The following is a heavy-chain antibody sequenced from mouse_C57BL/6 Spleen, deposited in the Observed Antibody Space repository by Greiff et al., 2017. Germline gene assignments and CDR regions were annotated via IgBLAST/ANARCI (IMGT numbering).Heavy chain of an antibody. V-gene: IGHV3-6*01. J-gene: IGHJ4*01. CDR3: ARESYYSNYGAMDY. Sequence: EVKLMESGPGLVKPSQSLSLTCSVTGYSITSGYYWNWIRQFPGNKLEWMGYISYDGSNNYNPSLKNRISITRDTSKNQFFLKLNSVTTEDTATYYCARESYYSNYGAMDYWGQGTSVTVSS. CDR2: ISYDGSN. D-gene: IGHD2-5*01. CDR1: GYSITSGYY.